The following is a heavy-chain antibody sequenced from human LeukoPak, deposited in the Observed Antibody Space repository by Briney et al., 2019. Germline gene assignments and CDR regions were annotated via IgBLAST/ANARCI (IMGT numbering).Heavy chain of an antibody. CDR3: AKDLVGATTSYYYVDV. J-gene: IGHJ6*03. Sequence: GGSLRLSCAASGFTFSSYAMSWVRQAPGKGLEWVSAISGSGGSTYYADSVKGRFTISRDNSKNTLYLQMNSLRAEDTAVYYCAKDLVGATTSYYYVDVWGKGTTVTVSS. CDR2: ISGSGGST. V-gene: IGHV3-23*01. CDR1: GFTFSSYA. D-gene: IGHD1-26*01.